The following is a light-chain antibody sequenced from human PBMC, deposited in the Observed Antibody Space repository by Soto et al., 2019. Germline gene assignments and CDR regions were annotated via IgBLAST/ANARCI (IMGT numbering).Light chain of an antibody. CDR1: QSVSSN. V-gene: IGKV3-15*01. CDR3: QHYSNGTPLFT. J-gene: IGKJ3*01. CDR2: GSS. Sequence: EIVMTQSPATLSVSPGERATLSCRASQSVSSNLAWYQQKPGQAPRLLIYGSSTRATGIPARFSGSGAGTEFTLTIMSLQSEDLAVEYGQHYSNGTPLFTFGPGTKVYIK.